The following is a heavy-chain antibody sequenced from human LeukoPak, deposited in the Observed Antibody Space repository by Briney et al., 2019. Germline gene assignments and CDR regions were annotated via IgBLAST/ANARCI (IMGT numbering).Heavy chain of an antibody. D-gene: IGHD3-3*01. CDR1: GYTFTSYG. CDR2: ISPYNGNT. Sequence: ASVKVSCKASGYTFTSYGISWVRRAPGQGLESMGWISPYNGNTNYAQKFQGRATMTTDTSTSTAYMELRSLRSDDTAVYYCARTQRDDFWSGYYKTPEFDYWGQGTLVTVSS. J-gene: IGHJ4*02. V-gene: IGHV1-18*01. CDR3: ARTQRDDFWSGYYKTPEFDY.